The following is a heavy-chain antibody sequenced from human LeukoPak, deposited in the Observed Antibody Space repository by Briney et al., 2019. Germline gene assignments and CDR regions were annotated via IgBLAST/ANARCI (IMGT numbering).Heavy chain of an antibody. D-gene: IGHD2-15*01. CDR3: ARREAIVVVAANESYFDY. V-gene: IGHV4-4*02. CDR2: IWRSDHT. J-gene: IGHJ4*02. CDR1: GGSISSSDW. Sequence: KTSGTLSLTCAVSGGSISSSDWWSWVRQPPGRGLEWIGYIWRSDHTNYNPSLKSRVTMSLDKSKNQFSLKLSSVTAADTAVYYCARREAIVVVAANESYFDYWGQGTLVTVSS.